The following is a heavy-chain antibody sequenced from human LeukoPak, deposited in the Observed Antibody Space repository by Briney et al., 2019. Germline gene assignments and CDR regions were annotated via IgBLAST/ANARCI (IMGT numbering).Heavy chain of an antibody. J-gene: IGHJ4*02. D-gene: IGHD4/OR15-4a*01. CDR2: IYPGDSDT. CDR1: GYSFTSYW. Sequence: GESLKISWKGSGYSFTSYWIGWVRQLPGKGLEWMGIIYPGDSDTRYSPSFQGQVTISVDKSISTAYVQWSSLQASDTAMYYCARRVLDYFEHWGQGTLVTVSS. CDR3: ARRVLDYFEH. V-gene: IGHV5-51*01.